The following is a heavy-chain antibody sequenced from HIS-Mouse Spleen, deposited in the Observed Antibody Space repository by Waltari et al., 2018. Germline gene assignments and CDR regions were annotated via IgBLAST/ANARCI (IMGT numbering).Heavy chain of an antibody. CDR2: IYYSGST. D-gene: IGHD6-13*01. CDR1: GGSISSSSYY. V-gene: IGHV4-39*07. Sequence: QLQLQESGPGLVKPSETLSLTCPVCGGSISSSSYYLGGIRQPPGKGLEWIGSIYYSGSTYYNPSLKSRVTISVDTSKNQFSLKLSSVTAADTAVYYCAREIPYSSSWYDWYFDLWGRGTLVTVSS. J-gene: IGHJ2*01. CDR3: AREIPYSSSWYDWYFDL.